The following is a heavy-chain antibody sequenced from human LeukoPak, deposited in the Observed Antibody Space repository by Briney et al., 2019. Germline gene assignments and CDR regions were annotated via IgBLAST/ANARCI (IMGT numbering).Heavy chain of an antibody. CDR2: INPNSGGT. J-gene: IGHJ3*02. D-gene: IGHD1-26*01. V-gene: IGHV1-2*06. Sequence: GASVKVSCKASGYTFTGYYMHWVRQAPGQGLEWMGRINPNSGGTNYAQKFQGRVTMTRDTSISTAYMELSRLRSDDTALYYCAREGGIVGVTDAFDIWGQGTMVTVSS. CDR3: AREGGIVGVTDAFDI. CDR1: GYTFTGYY.